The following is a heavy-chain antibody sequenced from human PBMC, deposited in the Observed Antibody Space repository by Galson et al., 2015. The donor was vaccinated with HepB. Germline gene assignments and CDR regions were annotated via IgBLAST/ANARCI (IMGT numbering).Heavy chain of an antibody. CDR2: ISYDGSNK. Sequence: SLRLSCAASGFTFSSYAMHWVRQAPGKGLEWVAVISYDGSNKYYADSVKGRFTISRDNSKNTLYLQMNSLRAEDTAVYYCARETSRGDFFDYWGQGTLVTVSS. CDR1: GFTFSSYA. J-gene: IGHJ4*02. D-gene: IGHD3-10*01. CDR3: ARETSRGDFFDY. V-gene: IGHV3-30*04.